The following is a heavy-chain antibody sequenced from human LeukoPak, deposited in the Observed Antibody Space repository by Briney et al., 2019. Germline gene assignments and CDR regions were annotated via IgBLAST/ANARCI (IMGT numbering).Heavy chain of an antibody. D-gene: IGHD1-26*01. CDR1: GGSFSGYY. Sequence: PSETLSLTCAVYGGSFSGYYWSWIRQPPGKGLEWIGEINHSGSTNYNPSLKSRVTISVDTSKNQFSLKLSSVTAADTVVYYCARSESGSYRYWGQGTLVTVSS. J-gene: IGHJ4*02. CDR3: ARSESGSYRY. CDR2: INHSGST. V-gene: IGHV4-34*01.